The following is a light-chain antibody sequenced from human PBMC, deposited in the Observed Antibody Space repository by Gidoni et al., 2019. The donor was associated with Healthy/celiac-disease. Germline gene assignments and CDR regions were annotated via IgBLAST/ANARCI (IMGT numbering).Light chain of an antibody. Sequence: DIVMTHSPLSLPVTPGSTAAIPCRSGQSLLHSNGYKDLDWYLQKPGPSPQLLIYLGSNRAAGVPDRFSGSGSGTDFTLKISRVEAEDVWVYYCMQALQTPHTFGGGTKVEIK. J-gene: IGKJ4*01. CDR2: LGS. CDR1: QSLLHSNGYKD. V-gene: IGKV2-28*01. CDR3: MQALQTPHT.